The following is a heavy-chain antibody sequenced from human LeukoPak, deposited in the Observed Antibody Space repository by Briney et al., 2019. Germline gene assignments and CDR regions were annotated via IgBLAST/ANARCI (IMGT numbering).Heavy chain of an antibody. CDR3: ARGGTYYYGSGSLEYFQH. CDR2: INHSGST. CDR1: GGSFSGYY. D-gene: IGHD3-10*01. Sequence: PSETLSLTCAVYGGSFSGYYWSWIRQPPGKGLEWIGEINHSGSTNYNPSLKSRVTISVDTSKNQFSLKLSSVTAADTAVYYCARGGTYYYGSGSLEYFQHWGQGTLVTVSS. V-gene: IGHV4-34*01. J-gene: IGHJ1*01.